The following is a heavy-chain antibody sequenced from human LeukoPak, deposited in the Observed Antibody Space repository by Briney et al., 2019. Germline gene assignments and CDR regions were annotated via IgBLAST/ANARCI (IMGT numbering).Heavy chain of an antibody. CDR3: AKVSRGWVEVFHGLDV. CDR2: IRDDGTNK. D-gene: IGHD5-24*01. Sequence: GGSLRLSCAASGFTFSNYGMHWVREAPGKGLEGVAFIRDDGTNKYYADSVRGRFTISRDNSKNTLFLQMNSLRPEETVLYYCAKVSRGWVEVFHGLDVWGQGTTVSVPS. V-gene: IGHV3-30*02. J-gene: IGHJ6*02. CDR1: GFTFSNYG.